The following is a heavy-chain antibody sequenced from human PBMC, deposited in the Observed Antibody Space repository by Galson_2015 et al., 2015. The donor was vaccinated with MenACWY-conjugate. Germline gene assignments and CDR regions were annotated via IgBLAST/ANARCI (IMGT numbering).Heavy chain of an antibody. D-gene: IGHD6-19*01. J-gene: IGHJ4*02. Sequence: SLRLSCAGSGFTFDDKDMHWVRQAPGKGLEWVSGISWDSGSIDYADSVKGRFTISRDNAKNSLSLRISSLRAEDTALYYCAKSAEYSSGWYAIEYWGQGALVTVSS. CDR1: GFTFDDKD. V-gene: IGHV3-9*01. CDR2: ISWDSGSI. CDR3: AKSAEYSSGWYAIEY.